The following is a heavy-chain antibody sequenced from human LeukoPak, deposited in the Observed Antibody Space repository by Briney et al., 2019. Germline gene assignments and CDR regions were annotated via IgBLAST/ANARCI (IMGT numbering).Heavy chain of an antibody. D-gene: IGHD6-13*01. Sequence: GGSLRLSCAASGFTFSGYAMTWVRQAPGKGLEWVSAISGGGSSTYYADSVKGRFTISRDNSKNTLYLQMNSLRAEDTAVYYCAKDSSSTWFVGFDYWGQGTLVTVYS. V-gene: IGHV3-23*01. J-gene: IGHJ4*02. CDR1: GFTFSGYA. CDR2: ISGGGSST. CDR3: AKDSSSTWFVGFDY.